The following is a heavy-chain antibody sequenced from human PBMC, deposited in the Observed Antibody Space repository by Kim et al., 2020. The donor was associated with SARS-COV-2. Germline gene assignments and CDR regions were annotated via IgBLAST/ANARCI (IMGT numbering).Heavy chain of an antibody. CDR2: ISWDGTRT. D-gene: IGHD1-26*01. CDR3: AKGVINSGFDY. Sequence: GGSLRLSCVASGFTFSTSPMGWVRQAPGKGLEWVSRISWDGTRTYYADSVKGRVTMSSDKSKNMLYLHMNILRVEDTAVYYCAKGVINSGFDYWGQGTQV. J-gene: IGHJ4*02. CDR1: GFTFSTSP. V-gene: IGHV3-23*01.